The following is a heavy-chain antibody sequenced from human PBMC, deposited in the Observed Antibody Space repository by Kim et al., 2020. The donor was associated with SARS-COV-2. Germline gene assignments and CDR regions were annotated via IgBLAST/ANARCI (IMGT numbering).Heavy chain of an antibody. V-gene: IGHV4-4*02. CDR2: IYHSGST. CDR1: GGSISSSNW. D-gene: IGHD3-9*01. Sequence: SETPSLTCAVSGGSISSSNWWSWVRQPPGKGLEWIGEIYHSGSTNYNPSLKSRVTISVDKSKNQFSLKLSSVTAADTAVYYCARVEYYDILTGYPGGVYWSQGTLVTVSS. CDR3: ARVEYYDILTGYPGGVY. J-gene: IGHJ4*02.